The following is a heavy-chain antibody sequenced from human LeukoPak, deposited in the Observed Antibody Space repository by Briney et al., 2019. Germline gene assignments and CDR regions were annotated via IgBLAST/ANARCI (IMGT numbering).Heavy chain of an antibody. J-gene: IGHJ4*02. CDR1: GFTFSSSA. CDR3: AKGYYGSGSYGWFDY. CDR2: ISGSGDRT. D-gene: IGHD3-10*01. V-gene: IGHV3-23*01. Sequence: PGGSLRLSCAASGFTFSSSAMSWVRQAPGKGLEWVSTISGSGDRTYYADSVKGRFTISRDNSKNTLFLHMNRLRAEDTAVYSCAKGYYGSGSYGWFDYWGQGTRVTVSS.